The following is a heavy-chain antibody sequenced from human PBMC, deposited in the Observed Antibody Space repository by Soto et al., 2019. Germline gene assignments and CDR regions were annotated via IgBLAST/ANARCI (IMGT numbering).Heavy chain of an antibody. J-gene: IGHJ4*02. V-gene: IGHV4-30-4*01. CDR1: GGSISSGDYY. D-gene: IGHD2-15*01. Sequence: SETLSLTCTVSGGSISSGDYYWSWIRQPPGKGLEWIGYIYYSGSTYYNPSLKSRVTISVDTSKNQFSLKLSSVPAADTAVYYCARHTPAISISDHWGQGTLVTVSS. CDR3: ARHTPAISISDH. CDR2: IYYSGST.